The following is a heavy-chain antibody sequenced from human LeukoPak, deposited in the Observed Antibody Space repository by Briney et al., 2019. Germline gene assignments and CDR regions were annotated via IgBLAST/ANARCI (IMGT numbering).Heavy chain of an antibody. D-gene: IGHD3/OR15-3a*01. Sequence: GGSLRLSCGASGFTFSSHAMTWVRQAPGKGLEWVSAISISGDTTYYADAVKGRFTISRDNSKNTVYLQMNSLRAEDTAVYYCANEIRPNDFWGQGTLVTVSS. V-gene: IGHV3-23*01. CDR1: GFTFSSHA. J-gene: IGHJ4*02. CDR2: ISISGDTT. CDR3: ANEIRPNDF.